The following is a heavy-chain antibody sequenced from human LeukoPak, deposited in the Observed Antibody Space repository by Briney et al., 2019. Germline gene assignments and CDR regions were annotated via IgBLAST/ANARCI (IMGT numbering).Heavy chain of an antibody. CDR1: GGSFSGYY. CDR2: INHSGST. Sequence: SETLSLTCAVYGGSFSGYYWSWIRQPPGKGLEWIGEINHSGSTNYNPSLKSRVTISVDTSKNQFSLKLSSVTAADTAVYYCARARERYCSGGSCNTHYYYGMDVWGQGTTVTVSS. D-gene: IGHD2-15*01. J-gene: IGHJ6*02. CDR3: ARARERYCSGGSCNTHYYYGMDV. V-gene: IGHV4-34*01.